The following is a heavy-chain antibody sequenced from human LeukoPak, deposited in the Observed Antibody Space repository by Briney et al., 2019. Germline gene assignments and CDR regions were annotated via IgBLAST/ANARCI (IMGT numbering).Heavy chain of an antibody. Sequence: GRSLRLSCAASGFTFSSYAMHWVRQAPGKGLEWGAVISYDGSNKYYADSVKGRFTISRDNSKNTLYLQMNSLRAEDTAVYYCARDPVTMIVATFFDYWGQGTLVTVSS. D-gene: IGHD3-22*01. CDR3: ARDPVTMIVATFFDY. CDR2: ISYDGSNK. J-gene: IGHJ4*02. CDR1: GFTFSSYA. V-gene: IGHV3-30-3*01.